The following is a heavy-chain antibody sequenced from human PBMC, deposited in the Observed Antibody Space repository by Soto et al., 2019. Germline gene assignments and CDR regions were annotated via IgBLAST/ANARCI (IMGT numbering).Heavy chain of an antibody. Sequence: ASVKVSCKASGYVFTTFYIHWVRQAPGQGLEWMGRMNLDTGGTTYAQKFQGRVTMTRDTSISTAYMEVTNLKSDDTAIYYCARDGNFAFRGYSFGFDFWGQGTLVTVSS. CDR2: MNLDTGGT. CDR3: ARDGNFAFRGYSFGFDF. CDR1: GYVFTTFY. J-gene: IGHJ4*02. D-gene: IGHD5-18*01. V-gene: IGHV1-2*06.